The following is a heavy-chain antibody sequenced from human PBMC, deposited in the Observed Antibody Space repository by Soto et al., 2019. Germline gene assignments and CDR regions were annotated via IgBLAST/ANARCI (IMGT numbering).Heavy chain of an antibody. V-gene: IGHV3-33*06. J-gene: IGHJ6*02. D-gene: IGHD2-2*01. CDR2: IWSDGSEK. Sequence: GGSLRLSCAASGFNFRNYAMHWVRQAPGKGLEWVAVIWSDGSEKYYGASVKGRVTISRDNFKNTVSLQMNSLRVEDTAIYYCAKDPPWTVGPLAMDVWGQGTTVTVSS. CDR1: GFNFRNYA. CDR3: AKDPPWTVGPLAMDV.